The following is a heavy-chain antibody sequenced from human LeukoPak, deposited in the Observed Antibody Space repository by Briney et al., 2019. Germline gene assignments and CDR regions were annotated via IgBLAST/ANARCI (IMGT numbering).Heavy chain of an antibody. Sequence: PSGTLSLTCAVSGGSISSSNWWSWVRQPPGKGLEWIGEIHHSGSTNYNPSLKSRLTISVDKSKNQFSLKLSSVTAADTAVYFCARGRSPYDILTGYYLDAFDIWGQGTMVTVSS. V-gene: IGHV4-4*02. J-gene: IGHJ3*02. CDR3: ARGRSPYDILTGYYLDAFDI. CDR2: IHHSGST. D-gene: IGHD3-9*01. CDR1: GGSISSSNW.